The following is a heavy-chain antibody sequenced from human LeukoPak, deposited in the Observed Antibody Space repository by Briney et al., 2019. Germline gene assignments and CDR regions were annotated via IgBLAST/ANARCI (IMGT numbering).Heavy chain of an antibody. Sequence: SETLSLTCTASGGSISSSSYYWGWILQAPGKGLEWIGSFEYGGSTYYNPSLKSRVTISVDTSKNQFSLKLSSVTAADTAVYYCARESSRDCRTTSCYEVFDPWGQGTLVTVSS. CDR3: ARESSRDCRTTSCYEVFDP. V-gene: IGHV4-39*07. D-gene: IGHD2-2*01. J-gene: IGHJ5*02. CDR1: GGSISSSSYY. CDR2: FEYGGST.